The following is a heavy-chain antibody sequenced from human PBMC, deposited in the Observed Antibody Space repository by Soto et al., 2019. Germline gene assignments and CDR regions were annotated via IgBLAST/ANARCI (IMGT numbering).Heavy chain of an antibody. CDR1: GFTFSSYA. V-gene: IGHV3-23*01. J-gene: IGHJ1*01. Sequence: GGSLRLSCAASGFTFSSYAMSWVRQAPGKGLEWVSAISGSGGSTYYADSVKGRFTISRDNSKNTLYLQMNSLRAEDTAVYYCASYEPSTDYGDYLSEGLGYFQHWGQGTLVTVSS. D-gene: IGHD4-17*01. CDR3: ASYEPSTDYGDYLSEGLGYFQH. CDR2: ISGSGGST.